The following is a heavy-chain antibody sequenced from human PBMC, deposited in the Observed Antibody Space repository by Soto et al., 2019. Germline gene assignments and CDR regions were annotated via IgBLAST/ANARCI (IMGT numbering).Heavy chain of an antibody. Sequence: QVQLLESGGGVDRPGGSLRLSCATSGFSFPSYAMHWVRQRPGKGLEWVAVISYDGDNLYYANSVRDRFTISRDNSKNTLYLRMTSLRGDDTAGYYCARASGFSATRGYFDFWGLGTLVTVSS. CDR1: GFSFPSYA. CDR2: ISYDGDNL. CDR3: ARASGFSATRGYFDF. J-gene: IGHJ4*02. D-gene: IGHD3-10*01. V-gene: IGHV3-30-3*01.